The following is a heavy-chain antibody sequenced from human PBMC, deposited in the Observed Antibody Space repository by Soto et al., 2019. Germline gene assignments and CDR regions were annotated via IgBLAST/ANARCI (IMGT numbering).Heavy chain of an antibody. V-gene: IGHV4-59*08. J-gene: IGHJ6*03. CDR3: SRLDWYYQYMDV. CDR2: IYYSGST. Sequence: QVQLQESGPGLVKPSETLSLTCTVSGGSISSYYWTWIRQPPGKGLEWIVYIYYSGSTNYNPSLKSQVIFSVATFKTQFSLKLSSVTAADTAVDYCSRLDWYYQYMDVFGKGTTFTFSS. CDR1: GGSISSYY. D-gene: IGHD2-2*01.